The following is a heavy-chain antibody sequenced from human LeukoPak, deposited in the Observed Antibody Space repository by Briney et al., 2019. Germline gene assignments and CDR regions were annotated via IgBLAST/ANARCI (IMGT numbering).Heavy chain of an antibody. V-gene: IGHV3-30*18. D-gene: IGHD3-22*01. Sequence: GGSLRLSRAASGFTFSSYGMHWVRQAPGKGLEWVAVIAYDGSNKYYADSVKGRFTISRDNSKNTLYLQMNSLRAEDTAVYYCAEDGAGSSGLFHYWGQGTLVTVSS. CDR3: AEDGAGSSGLFHY. CDR2: IAYDGSNK. J-gene: IGHJ4*02. CDR1: GFTFSSYG.